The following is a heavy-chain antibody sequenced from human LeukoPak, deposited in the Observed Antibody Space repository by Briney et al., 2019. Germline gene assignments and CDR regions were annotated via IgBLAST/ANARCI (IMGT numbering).Heavy chain of an antibody. D-gene: IGHD2-15*01. CDR2: IIPIFGTA. V-gene: IGHV1-69*05. Sequence: ASVKVSCKASGGTFSSYAISWVRQAPGQGLESMGRIIPIFGTANYAQKFQGRVTITTDESTSTAYMELSSLRSEDTAVYYCARGGIYCSGGSCYSESWFNPWGQGTLVTVSS. J-gene: IGHJ5*02. CDR3: ARGGIYCSGGSCYSESWFNP. CDR1: GGTFSSYA.